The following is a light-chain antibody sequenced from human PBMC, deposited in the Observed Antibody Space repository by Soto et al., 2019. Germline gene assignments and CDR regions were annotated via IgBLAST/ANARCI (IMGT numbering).Light chain of an antibody. CDR3: SSLTTSDTWV. V-gene: IGLV2-14*02. J-gene: IGLJ3*02. CDR1: SSDVGNYNR. CDR2: EVK. Sequence: QSALTQPASVSGSPGQSITISCSGGSSDVGNYNRVPWYRQHPGKAPQLIVYEVKNRPSGVSNRFSGSKSGNTASLTISGLQAEDEADYFCSSLTTSDTWVIGGGTKLTVL.